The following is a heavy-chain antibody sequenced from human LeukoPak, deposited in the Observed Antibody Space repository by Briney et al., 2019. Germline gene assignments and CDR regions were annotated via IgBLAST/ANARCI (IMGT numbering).Heavy chain of an antibody. CDR1: GFTFDDYA. CDR2: INWNSGST. CDR3: AKGGEWLISSAYYYYYMDV. J-gene: IGHJ6*03. Sequence: GGSLRLSCAASGFTFDDYAMHWVRQAPGKGLEWVSSINWNSGSTYYADSVKGRFTISRDNSKNTLYLQMNSLRAEDTAVYYCAKGGEWLISSAYYYYYMDVWGKGTTVTISS. V-gene: IGHV3-23*01. D-gene: IGHD6-19*01.